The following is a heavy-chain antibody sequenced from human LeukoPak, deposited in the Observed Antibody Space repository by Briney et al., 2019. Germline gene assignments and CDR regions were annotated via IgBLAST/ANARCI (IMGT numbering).Heavy chain of an antibody. CDR3: ARLGIGVSGYYLLDY. J-gene: IGHJ4*02. CDR2: MYYSGST. D-gene: IGHD3-3*01. Sequence: SETLSLTCTVSGDSISSYYWSWIRQPPGKGLEWIGYMYYSGSTNYNPSLKSRVTISVDTSKNQFSLKLSSVTAADTAVYYCARLGIGVSGYYLLDYWGQGTLVTVSS. CDR1: GDSISSYY. V-gene: IGHV4-59*12.